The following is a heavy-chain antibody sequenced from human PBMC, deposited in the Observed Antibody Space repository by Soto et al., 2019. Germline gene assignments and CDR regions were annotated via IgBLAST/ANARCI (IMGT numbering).Heavy chain of an antibody. CDR3: ARHLCRDGSGGSCYERVYWFDP. CDR2: TYYRSKWYN. D-gene: IGHD2-15*01. J-gene: IGHJ5*02. Sequence: SETLSLTCAISGDSVSSNSAAWNWIRQSPSRGLEWLGRTYYRSKWYNDYAVSVKSRVTISVDTSKNQFSLKLSSVTAADTAVYYCARHLCRDGSGGSCYERVYWFDPWGQGTLVTVSS. V-gene: IGHV6-1*01. CDR1: GDSVSSNSAA.